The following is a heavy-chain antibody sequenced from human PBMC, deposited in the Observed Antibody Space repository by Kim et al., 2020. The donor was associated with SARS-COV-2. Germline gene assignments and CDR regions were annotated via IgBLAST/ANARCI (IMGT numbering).Heavy chain of an antibody. Sequence: GGSLRLSCAASGFTFSSYGMHWVRQAPGKGLEWVAVISYDGSNKYYADSVKGRFTISRDNSKNTLYLQMNSLRAEDTAVYYCAKDARYSYGLGGLGYWGQGTLVTVSS. D-gene: IGHD5-18*01. J-gene: IGHJ4*02. V-gene: IGHV3-30*18. CDR3: AKDARYSYGLGGLGY. CDR1: GFTFSSYG. CDR2: ISYDGSNK.